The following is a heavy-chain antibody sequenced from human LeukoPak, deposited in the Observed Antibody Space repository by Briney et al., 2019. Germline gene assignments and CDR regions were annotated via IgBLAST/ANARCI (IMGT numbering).Heavy chain of an antibody. D-gene: IGHD2-2*02. V-gene: IGHV4-34*01. J-gene: IGHJ6*03. CDR3: ARLVVPAATPYYYYYMDV. CDR2: INHSGST. CDR1: GGSFSGYY. Sequence: ASETLSLTCAVYGGSFSGYYWSWIRQPPGKGLEWIGEINHSGSTNYNPSLKSRVTISVDTSKNQFSLKLSSVTAADTAVYYCARLVVPAATPYYYYYMDVWGKGTTVTVSS.